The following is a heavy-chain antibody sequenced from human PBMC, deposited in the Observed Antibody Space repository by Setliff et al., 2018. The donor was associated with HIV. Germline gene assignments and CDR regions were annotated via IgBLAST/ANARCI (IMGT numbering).Heavy chain of an antibody. Sequence: SVKVSCKASGGNFRSYGISWVRQAPGQGLEWMGGIIPIFGTANYAQRLQGRVTLTADESTSTAYMELTSLRSEDTAVYYCARDYFDGSTYPAGDHYYGMGVWGQGTTVTVSS. CDR1: GGNFRSYG. J-gene: IGHJ6*02. V-gene: IGHV1-69*13. CDR3: ARDYFDGSTYPAGDHYYGMGV. CDR2: IIPIFGTA. D-gene: IGHD3-22*01.